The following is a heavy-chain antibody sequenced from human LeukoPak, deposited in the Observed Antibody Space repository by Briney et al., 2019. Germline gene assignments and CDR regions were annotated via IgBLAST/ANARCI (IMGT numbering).Heavy chain of an antibody. J-gene: IGHJ4*02. CDR1: GGSFSGYY. CDR3: ARGGYYDSSGTVDY. Sequence: PETLSLTCAVYGGSFSGYYWSWIRQPPGKGLEWIGEINHSGSTNYNPSLKSRVTISVDTSKNQFSLKLSSVTAADTAVYYCARGGYYDSSGTVDYWGQGTLVTVSS. CDR2: INHSGST. V-gene: IGHV4-34*01. D-gene: IGHD3-22*01.